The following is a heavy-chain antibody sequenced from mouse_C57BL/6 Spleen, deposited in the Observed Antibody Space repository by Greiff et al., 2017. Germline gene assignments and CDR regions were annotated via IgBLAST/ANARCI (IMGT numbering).Heavy chain of an antibody. CDR1: GYAFSSSW. CDR3: ARRGYPYAMDY. CDR2: IYPGDGAT. V-gene: IGHV1-82*01. Sequence: QVQLQQSGPELVKPGASVKISCKASGYAFSSSWMNWVKQRPGKGLEWIGRIYPGDGATNYNGKFKGKATLTADKPSSTAYMQLSRLTSEDSAVYFCARRGYPYAMDYWGQGTSVTVSS. J-gene: IGHJ4*01. D-gene: IGHD2-2*01.